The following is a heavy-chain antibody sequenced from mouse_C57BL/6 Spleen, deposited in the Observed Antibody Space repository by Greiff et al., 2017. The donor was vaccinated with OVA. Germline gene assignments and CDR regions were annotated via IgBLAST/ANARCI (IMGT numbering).Heavy chain of an antibody. Sequence: QVQLQQPGTELVKPGASVKLSCKASGYTFTSYWMHWVKQRPGQALEWIGNINPSNGGTNYNEKFKSKATLTVDKSSSTAYMQLSSLTSEDSAVYYCASEDYGSRWFAYWGQGTLVTVSA. D-gene: IGHD1-1*01. J-gene: IGHJ3*01. CDR2: INPSNGGT. CDR1: GYTFTSYW. CDR3: ASEDYGSRWFAY. V-gene: IGHV1-53*01.